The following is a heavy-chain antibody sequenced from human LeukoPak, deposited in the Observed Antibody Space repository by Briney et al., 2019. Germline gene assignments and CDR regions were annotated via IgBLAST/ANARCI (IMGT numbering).Heavy chain of an antibody. J-gene: IGHJ2*01. Sequence: GGSLRLSCAASGFTFSNYAMSWVRQAPGKGLEGVSGISGSGSRTYYADSGKGRLTISRDNSKNTMYLQMDSLRAEDTAVYYCAKVGIRISLIVVVFTTADDWYFDLWGGGTLVTASS. V-gene: IGHV3-23*01. CDR1: GFTFSNYA. CDR3: AKVGIRISLIVVVFTTADDWYFDL. CDR2: ISGSGSRT. D-gene: IGHD3-22*01.